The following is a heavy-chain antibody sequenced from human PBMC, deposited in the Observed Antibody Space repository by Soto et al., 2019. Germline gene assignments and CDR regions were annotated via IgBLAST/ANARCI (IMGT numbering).Heavy chain of an antibody. CDR1: GGTFSSYA. D-gene: IGHD2-2*01. Sequence: SVKVSCKASGGTFSSYAISWVRQAPGQGLEWMGGIIPIFGTANYAQKFQGRVTITADESTSTAYMELSSLRSEDTAVYYCARGGSSTRNWFDPWGQGTLVTVSS. V-gene: IGHV1-69*13. J-gene: IGHJ5*02. CDR3: ARGGSSTRNWFDP. CDR2: IIPIFGTA.